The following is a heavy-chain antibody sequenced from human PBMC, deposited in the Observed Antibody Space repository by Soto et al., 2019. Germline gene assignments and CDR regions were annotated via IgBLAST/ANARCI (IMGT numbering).Heavy chain of an antibody. V-gene: IGHV4-59*01. J-gene: IGHJ2*01. Sequence: QVQLQESGPGLVKPSETLSLTCTVSGGSISSYYWSWIRQPPGKGLEWIGYIYYSGTTNYNPALKSRVTISVDTSKNQVSLKLSSVTAADTAIYYCARGGGSSNWYFDLWGRGTLVTVSS. CDR3: ARGGGSSNWYFDL. CDR1: GGSISSYY. CDR2: IYYSGTT. D-gene: IGHD6-6*01.